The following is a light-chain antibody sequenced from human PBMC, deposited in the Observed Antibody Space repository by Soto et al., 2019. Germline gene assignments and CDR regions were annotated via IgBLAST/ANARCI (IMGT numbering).Light chain of an antibody. V-gene: IGLV2-18*01. J-gene: IGLJ1*01. Sequence: QSALTQPPSVSGSPGQSVTISCTGTSSDVGSYNRVSWYQQPPGTAPKLMIYEVSNRPSGVPDRFSGSKSGNTASLTISGLQAEEEADYYCSLYTSSSLYVFGTGTKVTVL. CDR2: EVS. CDR3: SLYTSSSLYV. CDR1: SSDVGSYNR.